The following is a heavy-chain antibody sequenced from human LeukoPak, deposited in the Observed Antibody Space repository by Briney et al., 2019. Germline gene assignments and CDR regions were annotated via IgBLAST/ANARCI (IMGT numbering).Heavy chain of an antibody. CDR1: GFTFDDYA. CDR2: ISWNSGSI. D-gene: IGHD2-2*01. Sequence: GGSLRLSCAASGFTFDDYAMHWVRQAPGKGLEWVSGISWNSGSIGYADSVKGRFTISRDNAKNSLYLQMNSLRAEDMALYYCAKGGCSSTSCPRGFDYWGQGTLVTVSS. J-gene: IGHJ4*02. CDR3: AKGGCSSTSCPRGFDY. V-gene: IGHV3-9*03.